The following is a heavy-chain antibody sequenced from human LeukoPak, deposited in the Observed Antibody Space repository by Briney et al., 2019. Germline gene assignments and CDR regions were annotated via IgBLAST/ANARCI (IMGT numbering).Heavy chain of an antibody. CDR2: ISAYNGNT. CDR3: ARDSSDYDFWSGYRVGAFDI. J-gene: IGHJ3*02. Sequence: ASVKVSCKASGYTFTSYGISWVRQAPGQGLEWMGWISAYNGNTNYAQKLQGRVTMTTDTSTSTAYMELRSLRSDDTAVYYCARDSSDYDFWSGYRVGAFDIWGQGTMFTVSS. CDR1: GYTFTSYG. V-gene: IGHV1-18*01. D-gene: IGHD3-3*01.